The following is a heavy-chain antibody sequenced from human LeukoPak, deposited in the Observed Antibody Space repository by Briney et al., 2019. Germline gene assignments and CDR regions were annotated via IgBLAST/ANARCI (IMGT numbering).Heavy chain of an antibody. CDR3: ARGRIGADHSYGYVGFDY. D-gene: IGHD5-18*01. V-gene: IGHV4-34*01. J-gene: IGHJ4*02. Sequence: SETLSLTCAVYGGSFSGYYWSWIRQPPGKGLEWIGEINHSGSTNYNPSLESRVTISVDTSKNQFSLKLSSVTAADTAVYYCARGRIGADHSYGYVGFDYWGQGTLVTVSS. CDR2: INHSGST. CDR1: GGSFSGYY.